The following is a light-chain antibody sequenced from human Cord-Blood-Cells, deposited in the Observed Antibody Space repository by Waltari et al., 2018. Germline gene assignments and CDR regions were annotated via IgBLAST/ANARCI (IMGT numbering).Light chain of an antibody. CDR1: SSVVRGHNY. J-gene: IGLJ2*01. CDR3: CSYAGSYSVV. V-gene: IGLV2-11*01. CDR2: DVS. Sequence: QSALTQPRAVSGSPGQSVTISCPGTSSVVRGHNYVSWYQQPPGKAPNLMIYDVSKRPPGFPARFSGPKSGNTASLTVSGLQAEDEADYCCCSYAGSYSVVFGGGTKLTVL.